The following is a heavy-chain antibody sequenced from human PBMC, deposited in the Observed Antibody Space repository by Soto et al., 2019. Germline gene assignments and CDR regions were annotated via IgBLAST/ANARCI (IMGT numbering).Heavy chain of an antibody. V-gene: IGHV3-23*01. CDR2: IRGRGGST. J-gene: IGHJ4*02. CDR1: GFTFSSYA. D-gene: IGHD3-10*01. CDR3: AKASVWFGEFDY. Sequence: EVQLLESGGGLVQPGASLRLSCAASGFTFSSYAMSWVRQAPEKGLEWVSAIRGRGGSTYYADSVKGRFTSSRDNSMTPLYLQIISLRADDTSVYYCAKASVWFGEFDYWGQGPLVTFSS.